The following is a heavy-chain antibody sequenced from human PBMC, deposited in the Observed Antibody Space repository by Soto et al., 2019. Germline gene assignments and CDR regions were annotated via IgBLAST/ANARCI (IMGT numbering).Heavy chain of an antibody. CDR3: ARVLVGRYSSSPFDY. J-gene: IGHJ4*02. CDR1: GGSISSGGYY. V-gene: IGHV4-31*03. D-gene: IGHD6-6*01. CDR2: IYYSGST. Sequence: QVQLQESGPGLVKPSQTLSLTCTVSGGSISSGGYYWSWIRQHPGKGLEWIGYIYYSGSTYYNPSRKSRVTISVDTSKNQFSRKLSSVTAADTAVYYCARVLVGRYSSSPFDYWGQGTLVTVSS.